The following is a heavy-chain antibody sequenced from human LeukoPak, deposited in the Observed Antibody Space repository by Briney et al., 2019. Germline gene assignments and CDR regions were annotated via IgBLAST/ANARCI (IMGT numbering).Heavy chain of an antibody. D-gene: IGHD4-23*01. CDR2: ISGSGTA. V-gene: IGHV3-11*04. CDR3: ARDTGVSGSGNSGAFDI. J-gene: IGHJ3*02. CDR1: GFTFNNYY. Sequence: GGSLRLSXAASGFTFNNYYMTWIRQAPGKGLEWVSYISGSGTAHYAESVKGRFTISRDNAENSLYLQMSSLRADDTAVYYCARDTGVSGSGNSGAFDIWGQGTMVTVSS.